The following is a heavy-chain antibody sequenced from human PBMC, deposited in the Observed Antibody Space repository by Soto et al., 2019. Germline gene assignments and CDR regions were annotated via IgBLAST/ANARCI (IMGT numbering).Heavy chain of an antibody. Sequence: VKVSCKASGYTFTSYGISWVRQAPGQGLEWMGWISAYNGNTHYAQKLQGRVTMTTDTSTSTAYMELRSLRSDDTAVYYCARELKVGYCSGGSCYGPFDYWGQGTLVTVSS. J-gene: IGHJ4*02. CDR1: GYTFTSYG. CDR2: ISAYNGNT. CDR3: ARELKVGYCSGGSCYGPFDY. V-gene: IGHV1-18*04. D-gene: IGHD2-15*01.